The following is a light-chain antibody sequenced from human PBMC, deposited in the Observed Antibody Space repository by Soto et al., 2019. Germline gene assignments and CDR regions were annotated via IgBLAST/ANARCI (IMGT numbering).Light chain of an antibody. Sequence: EIVMTQSPATLSVSPGERATLSCRASQSVSSNLAWYQQKPGQAPRLLIYGASTRATGNPARFSGSGSGTEFTLTISSLQSEDFAVYYCQQYNNWPPNPTFGQGTKV. CDR3: QQYNNWPPNPT. CDR2: GAS. CDR1: QSVSSN. V-gene: IGKV3-15*01. J-gene: IGKJ1*01.